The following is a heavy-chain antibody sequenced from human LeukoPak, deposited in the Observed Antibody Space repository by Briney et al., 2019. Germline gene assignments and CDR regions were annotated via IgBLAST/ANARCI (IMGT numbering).Heavy chain of an antibody. V-gene: IGHV4-39*07. CDR2: IYYSGST. J-gene: IGHJ3*02. CDR1: GGSISSSSYY. CDR3: ARDGTLAYCGGDCPDAFDI. D-gene: IGHD2-21*02. Sequence: SETLSLTCTVSGGSISSSSYYWGWIRQPPGKGLEWIGSIYYSGSTYYNPSLKSRVTISVDTSKNQFSLKLSSVTAADTAVYYCARDGTLAYCGGDCPDAFDIWGQGTMVTVSS.